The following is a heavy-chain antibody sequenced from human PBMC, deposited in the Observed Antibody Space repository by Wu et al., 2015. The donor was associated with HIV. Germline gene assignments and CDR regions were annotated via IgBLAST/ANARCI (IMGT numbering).Heavy chain of an antibody. J-gene: IGHJ3*02. CDR1: GYTFIDYY. CDR3: ARVGTEANWGRESFPGGTFDI. CDR2: INPKSGDT. Sequence: QVQLVQSGAEVKKPGASVKVSCKASGYTFIDYYLHRVRQAPGQGLEWMGWINPKSGDTNYAQKFQGRVTMTRDTSITTVYMDLSRVGSDDAAVYYCARVGTEANWGRESFPGGTFDIWGQGTKGHRLF. V-gene: IGHV1-2*02. D-gene: IGHD3-16*01.